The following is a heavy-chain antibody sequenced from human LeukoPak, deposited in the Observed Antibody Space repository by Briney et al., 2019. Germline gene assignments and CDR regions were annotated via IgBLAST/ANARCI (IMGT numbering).Heavy chain of an antibody. V-gene: IGHV1-18*01. D-gene: IGHD3-10*01. CDR3: ARFSFGRTMAADY. CDR1: GYTFTSCG. Sequence: ASVKVSCKASGYTFTSCGISWVRQPPGQGLGWMGWTSAYNGNTTYAQKLQSRVTMTTDTTTSTAYMELRSRRSDDTAVYYCARFSFGRTMAADYWGQGTLVTVSS. CDR2: TSAYNGNT. J-gene: IGHJ4*02.